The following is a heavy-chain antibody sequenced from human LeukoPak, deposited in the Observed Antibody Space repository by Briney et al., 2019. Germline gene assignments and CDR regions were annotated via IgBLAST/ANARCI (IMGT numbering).Heavy chain of an antibody. CDR1: GGSISSGGYY. D-gene: IGHD6-13*01. CDR3: ATKTRGMDYYYYGMDV. V-gene: IGHV4-31*03. CDR2: IYYSGST. Sequence: SQTLSLTCTVSGGSISSGGYYWSWIRQHPGKGLEWIGYIYYSGSTYYNPSFKSRVTISVDTSKNQFSLKLSSVTAADTAVYYCATKTRGMDYYYYGMDVWGQGTTVTVSS. J-gene: IGHJ6*02.